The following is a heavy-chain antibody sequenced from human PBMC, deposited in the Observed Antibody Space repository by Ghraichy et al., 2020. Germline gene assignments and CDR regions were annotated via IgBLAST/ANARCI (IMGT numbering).Heavy chain of an antibody. CDR1: GGSFSGFY. J-gene: IGHJ4*02. CDR2: ITQSGIT. D-gene: IGHD5-12*01. V-gene: IGHV4-34*01. CDR3: ASGGFGVDTSGPLDF. Sequence: SQTLSLTCALYGGSFSGFYWNWIRQSPGKGLEWVGEITQSGITKYNPSLKSRVTVSIDTSKKEVSLTLTSVTAADTAVYYCASGGFGVDTSGPLDFWGQGTQVTVSS.